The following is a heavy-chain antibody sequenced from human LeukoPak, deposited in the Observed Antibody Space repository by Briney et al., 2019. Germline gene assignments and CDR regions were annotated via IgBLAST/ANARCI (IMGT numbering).Heavy chain of an antibody. J-gene: IGHJ4*02. CDR1: GYTFTGYY. Sequence: ASVKVSCKASGYTFTGYYMHWVRQAPGQGLEWMGWINPNSGGTNYAQKFQGRVTMTRDTSIGTAYMELSRLRSDDTAVYYCAKVQSGYAENYFDYWGQGTLVTVSS. V-gene: IGHV1-2*02. D-gene: IGHD5-12*01. CDR3: AKVQSGYAENYFDY. CDR2: INPNSGGT.